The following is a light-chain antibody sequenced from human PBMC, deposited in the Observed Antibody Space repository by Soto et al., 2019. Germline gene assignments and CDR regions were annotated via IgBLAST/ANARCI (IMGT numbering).Light chain of an antibody. J-gene: IGKJ1*01. CDR3: QQYGSSPWT. CDR2: DAS. Sequence: EFVLTQSPGTLSLSPGERATLSGRASQSVSSNYLAWYQQKPGQAPRLLIYDASSRATGIPDRFSGGGSGTDFTLTITRLEPKDFAVYYCQQYGSSPWTFGQGTKVEMK. V-gene: IGKV3-20*01. CDR1: QSVSSNY.